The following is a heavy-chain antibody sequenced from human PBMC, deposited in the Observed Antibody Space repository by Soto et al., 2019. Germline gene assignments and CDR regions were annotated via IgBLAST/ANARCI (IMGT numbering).Heavy chain of an antibody. Sequence: ASVEVSCKASGYTFTSYAMHWVRQAPGQRLEWMGWINAGNGNTKYSQKFQGRVTITRDTSASTAYMELSSLRSEDTAVYYCARMGGSYYGMDVWGQGTTVTVS. CDR1: GYTFTSYA. D-gene: IGHD1-26*01. J-gene: IGHJ6*02. V-gene: IGHV1-3*01. CDR2: INAGNGNT. CDR3: ARMGGSYYGMDV.